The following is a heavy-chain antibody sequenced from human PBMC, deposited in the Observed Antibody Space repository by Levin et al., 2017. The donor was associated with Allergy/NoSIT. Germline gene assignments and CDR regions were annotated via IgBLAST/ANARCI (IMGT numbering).Heavy chain of an antibody. CDR2: IYYSGST. Sequence: NPSETLSLTCTVSGGSISSYYWSWIRQPPGKGLEWIGNIYYSGSTNYNPSLKSRVTISVDTSKNQFSLKLSSVTAADTAVYYCARDPFLERSDAFDIWGQGTMVTVSS. CDR3: ARDPFLERSDAFDI. D-gene: IGHD1-1*01. CDR1: GGSISSYY. J-gene: IGHJ3*02. V-gene: IGHV4-59*01.